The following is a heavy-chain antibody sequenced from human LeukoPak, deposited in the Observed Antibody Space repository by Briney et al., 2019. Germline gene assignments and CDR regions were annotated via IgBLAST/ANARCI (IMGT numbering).Heavy chain of an antibody. Sequence: SETLSLTCAVSGASISDNNWWNWVRQSPGKGLEWIGEIYLNGMTNYNPSLKSRVIISRDEPTNQFSLTLISVTAADTAVYYCARVASSVGNSLSYMDVWGKGTTVTV. D-gene: IGHD2-21*01. V-gene: IGHV4-4*02. CDR1: GASISDNNW. J-gene: IGHJ6*03. CDR3: ARVASSVGNSLSYMDV. CDR2: IYLNGMT.